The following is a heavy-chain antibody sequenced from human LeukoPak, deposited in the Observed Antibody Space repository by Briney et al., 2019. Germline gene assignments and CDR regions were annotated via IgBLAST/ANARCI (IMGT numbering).Heavy chain of an antibody. V-gene: IGHV3-48*01. CDR1: GFTFSSYS. CDR3: ARDTYDSSGYYLGYFDY. J-gene: IGHJ4*02. CDR2: ISSSSSTI. D-gene: IGHD3-22*01. Sequence: GGSLRLSCAASGFTFSSYSMNWVRQAPGKGLEWVSYISSSSSTIYYADSVKGRFTISRDNSKNTLYLQMNSLRAEDTAVYYCARDTYDSSGYYLGYFDYWGQGTLVTVSS.